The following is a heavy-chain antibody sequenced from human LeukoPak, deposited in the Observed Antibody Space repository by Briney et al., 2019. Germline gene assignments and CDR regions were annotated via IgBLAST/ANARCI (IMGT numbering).Heavy chain of an antibody. J-gene: IGHJ5*02. D-gene: IGHD3-3*01. Sequence: SETLSLTCTVSGGSISSYYWGWIRQPPGKGLEWIGSIYYSGSTYYNPSLKSRVTISVDTSKNQFSLKLSSVTAADTAVYYCARDTTYYDFWSGYHQSGFDPWGQGTLVTVSS. CDR2: IYYSGST. V-gene: IGHV4-39*01. CDR3: ARDTTYYDFWSGYHQSGFDP. CDR1: GGSISSYY.